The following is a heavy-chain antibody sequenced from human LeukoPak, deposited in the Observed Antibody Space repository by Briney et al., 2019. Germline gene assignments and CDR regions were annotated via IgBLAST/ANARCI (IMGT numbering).Heavy chain of an antibody. Sequence: GGSQRLSCAGSGFTFSSYAMSWVRQAPGKGLEWVSAITGSGGSTYYADSVKGRFTISRDNSKNTLYLQMNSLRAGDTAVYYCAKEIRDGYNYPFDYWGQGTLVTVSS. CDR3: AKEIRDGYNYPFDY. V-gene: IGHV3-23*01. CDR1: GFTFSSYA. CDR2: ITGSGGST. J-gene: IGHJ4*02. D-gene: IGHD5-24*01.